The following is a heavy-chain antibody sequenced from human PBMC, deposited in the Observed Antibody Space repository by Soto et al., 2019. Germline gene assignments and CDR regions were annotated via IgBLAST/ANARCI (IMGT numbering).Heavy chain of an antibody. J-gene: IGHJ4*02. Sequence: ASVKVSCKASGGTFSIYGLSWVRQAPGQGLEWMGEIIPISGTVNYAQKFQGRVTITADVSTSTAYMELSSLRSEDTAVYYCASRSRPGGIGFDYWGQGTLVTVSS. CDR1: GGTFSIYG. V-gene: IGHV1-69*13. D-gene: IGHD3-16*01. CDR2: IIPISGTV. CDR3: ASRSRPGGIGFDY.